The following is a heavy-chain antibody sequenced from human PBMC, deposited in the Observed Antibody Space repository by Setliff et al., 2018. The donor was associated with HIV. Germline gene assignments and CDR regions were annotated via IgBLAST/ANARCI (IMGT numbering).Heavy chain of an antibody. CDR3: ARVFPPPYGNSWFDT. CDR2: IYNSG. Sequence: SETLSLTCSVSGGSIGSHYWSWIRQPPGKGLEWIGYIYNSGNYNPSLKSRVIMAVDTSKNEFSLKLSSVTAADTAVYYCARVFPPPYGNSWFDTWGQGILVTVSS. J-gene: IGHJ5*02. V-gene: IGHV4-59*11. CDR1: GGSIGSHY. D-gene: IGHD3-16*01.